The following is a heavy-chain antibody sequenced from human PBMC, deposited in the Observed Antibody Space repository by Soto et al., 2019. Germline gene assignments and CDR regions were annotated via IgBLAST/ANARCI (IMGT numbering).Heavy chain of an antibody. J-gene: IGHJ4*02. CDR1: GGSISSYY. V-gene: IGHV4-59*01. CDR3: ARGWSSSWPY. Sequence: SETLSLTCTVSGGSISSYYWSWIRQAPGKGLEWIAFKYDTGSTNYNPSLKGRVSISEDASKNQFSLTVNSVTAADPAVYYCARGWSSSWPYWGQGILVTVSS. D-gene: IGHD6-13*01. CDR2: KYDTGST.